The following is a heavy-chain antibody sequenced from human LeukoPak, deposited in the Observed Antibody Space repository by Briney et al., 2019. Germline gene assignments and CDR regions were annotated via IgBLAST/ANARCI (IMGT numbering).Heavy chain of an antibody. CDR2: IIPIFGTA. D-gene: IGHD2-15*01. V-gene: IGHV1-69*06. CDR1: GYTFTSYA. CDR3: ATDMVGYCSGDRCYSEAY. Sequence: GASVKVSCKASGYTFTSYAMNWVRQAPGQGLEWMGGIIPIFGTANYAQKFQGRVTMTEETATDTAYMELSSLRSEDTAVYYCATDMVGYCSGDRCYSEAYWGQGTLVTVSS. J-gene: IGHJ4*02.